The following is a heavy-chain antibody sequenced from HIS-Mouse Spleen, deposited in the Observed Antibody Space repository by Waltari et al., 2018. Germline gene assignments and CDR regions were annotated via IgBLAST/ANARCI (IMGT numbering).Heavy chain of an antibody. J-gene: IGHJ2*01. CDR1: GGSISSSSIY. CDR2: IYYSGST. CDR3: AREIPYSSSWYDWYFDL. Sequence: QLQLQESGPGLVKPSETLSLTCTVSGGSISSSSIYWVWIRQPPGKGLEWIGSIYYSGSTYYNPSLKSRVTISVDTSKNQFSLKLSSVTAADTAVYYCAREIPYSSSWYDWYFDLWGRGTLVTVSS. V-gene: IGHV4-39*07. D-gene: IGHD6-13*01.